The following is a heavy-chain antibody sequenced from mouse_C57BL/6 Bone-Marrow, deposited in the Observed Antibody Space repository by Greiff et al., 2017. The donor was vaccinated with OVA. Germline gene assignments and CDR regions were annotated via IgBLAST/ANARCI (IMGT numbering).Heavy chain of an antibody. CDR1: GFTFSSYT. Sequence: EVKLVESGGGLVKPGGSLKLSCAASGFTFSSYTMSWVRQTPEKRLEWVATISGGGGNTYYPDSVKGRFTISRDNAKNTLYLQMSSLRSEDTALYYCARQRGYVLYYYAMDYWGQGTSVTVSS. J-gene: IGHJ4*01. V-gene: IGHV5-9*01. CDR3: ARQRGYVLYYYAMDY. D-gene: IGHD3-1*01. CDR2: ISGGGGNT.